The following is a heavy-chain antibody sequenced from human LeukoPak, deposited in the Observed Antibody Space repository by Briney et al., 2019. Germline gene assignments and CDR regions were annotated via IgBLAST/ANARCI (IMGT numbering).Heavy chain of an antibody. CDR3: AKGSGDLAFDY. CDR2: IYPGDSDT. D-gene: IGHD4-17*01. Sequence: GESLKISCKGSGYSFTRYWIGWVRQRPGKGLEWIGIIYPGDSDTRYSPSFQGQVTISVDKSISTAYLQWRSLEASDTAMYFCAKGSGDLAFDYWGQGTLVTVSS. V-gene: IGHV5-51*01. J-gene: IGHJ4*02. CDR1: GYSFTRYW.